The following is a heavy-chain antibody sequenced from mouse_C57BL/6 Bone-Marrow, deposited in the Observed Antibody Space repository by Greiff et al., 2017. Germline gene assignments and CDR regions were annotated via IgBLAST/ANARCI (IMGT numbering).Heavy chain of an antibody. CDR1: GYTFTSYW. Sequence: QVQLQQPGAELVMPGASVKLSCKASGYTFTSYWMHWVKQRPGQGLEWIGEIDPSDSYTNYNQKFKGKSTLTVDKSSSTAYMQLSSLTSEDSAVYYCAFYYGNYSWFAYWGQGTLVTVFA. CDR2: IDPSDSYT. CDR3: AFYYGNYSWFAY. D-gene: IGHD2-1*01. J-gene: IGHJ3*01. V-gene: IGHV1-69*01.